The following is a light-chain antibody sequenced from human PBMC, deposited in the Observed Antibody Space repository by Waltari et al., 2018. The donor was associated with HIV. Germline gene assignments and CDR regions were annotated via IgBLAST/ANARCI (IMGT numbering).Light chain of an antibody. CDR3: ESADNSGTYWV. Sequence: SYELTQPPSVSVSPGQTAKITCSGDALPSQYAHWFQHKPGQAPLLVIYTDSQRPSGIPERFSGSHSGTTVTLTISGVQAEDEADYYCESADNSGTYWVFGGGTKLTVL. J-gene: IGLJ3*02. CDR2: TDS. CDR1: ALPSQY. V-gene: IGLV3-25*03.